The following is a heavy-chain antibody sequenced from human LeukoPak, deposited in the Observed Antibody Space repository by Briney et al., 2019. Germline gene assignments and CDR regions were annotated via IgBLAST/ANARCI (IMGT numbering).Heavy chain of an antibody. CDR1: GYTFTSYD. J-gene: IGHJ4*02. CDR2: MNPNSGNT. Sequence: ASVKVSCKASGYTFTSYDINWVRQATGQGLEWMGWMNPNSGNTGYAQKFQGRVTITRNTSISTAYMELSSLRSEDTAVYYCARGGFIYCSSTSCSPAFDYWGQGTLVTVSS. CDR3: ARGGFIYCSSTSCSPAFDY. V-gene: IGHV1-8*03. D-gene: IGHD2-2*01.